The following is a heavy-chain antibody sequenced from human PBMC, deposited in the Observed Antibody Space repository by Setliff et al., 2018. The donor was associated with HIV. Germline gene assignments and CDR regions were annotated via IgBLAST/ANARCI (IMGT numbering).Heavy chain of an antibody. Sequence: SETLSLTCAVYGASFSGYYWSWVRQPPGKGLEWIGEINHSGSTNYNPSLKSRVTISVDTSKNQFSLKVRSVTAADTAVYYCARAAAGNTGPFDLWGQGSPVTVSS. CDR2: INHSGST. D-gene: IGHD4-17*01. CDR3: ARAAAGNTGPFDL. J-gene: IGHJ4*02. V-gene: IGHV4-34*01. CDR1: GASFSGYY.